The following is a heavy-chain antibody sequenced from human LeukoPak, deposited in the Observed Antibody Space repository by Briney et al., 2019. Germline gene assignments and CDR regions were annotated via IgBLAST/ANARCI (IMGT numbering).Heavy chain of an antibody. V-gene: IGHV3-21*01. CDR2: ISSSSSYI. CDR1: GFTFSSYS. Sequence: GGSLRLSCAASGFTFSSYSMNWVRRAPGKGLEWVSSISSSSSYIYYADSVKGRFTISRDNAKNSLYLQMNSLRAEVTAVYYCARGPPGIAADFHYWGQGTLVTVSS. J-gene: IGHJ4*02. D-gene: IGHD6-13*01. CDR3: ARGPPGIAADFHY.